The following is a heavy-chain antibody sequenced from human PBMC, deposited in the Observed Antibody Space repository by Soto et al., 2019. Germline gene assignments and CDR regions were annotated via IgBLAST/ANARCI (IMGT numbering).Heavy chain of an antibody. J-gene: IGHJ5*02. CDR3: ARDEGWFDP. Sequence: QVQLQESGPGLVKPSGTLSLTCAVSGGSISSSNWWSWVRQPPGKGLEWIGEFYHSGSNNYNPSLKSRVTIPVDKSKYQFSLKLSSVTAADTAVYYCARDEGWFDPWGQGTLVTVSS. CDR2: FYHSGSN. V-gene: IGHV4-4*02. CDR1: GGSISSSNW.